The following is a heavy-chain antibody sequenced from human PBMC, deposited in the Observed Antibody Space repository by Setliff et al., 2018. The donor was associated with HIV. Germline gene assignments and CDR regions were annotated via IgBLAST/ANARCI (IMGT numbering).Heavy chain of an antibody. D-gene: IGHD1-1*01. CDR3: MRDGSRTTGMTGYYYGVDV. Sequence: SETLSLTCSVSGYSISRNYYWGRIRQSPGKGLEWIASMHGSGNTHYNPSLQSRITISMDTSKNQFSLTLSSVTAADTAVYFCMRDGSRTTGMTGYYYGVDVWGQGTTVTVSS. CDR2: MHGSGNT. V-gene: IGHV4-38-2*02. J-gene: IGHJ6*02. CDR1: GYSISRNYY.